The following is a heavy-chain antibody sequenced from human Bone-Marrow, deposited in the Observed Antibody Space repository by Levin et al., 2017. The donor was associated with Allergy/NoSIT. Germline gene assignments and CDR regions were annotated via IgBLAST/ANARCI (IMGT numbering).Heavy chain of an antibody. CDR1: GYTFTFYG. CDR3: ARENAGPSDLWSGYRGFDY. V-gene: IGHV1-18*01. J-gene: IGHJ4*02. D-gene: IGHD3-3*01. Sequence: GGSLRLSCRASGYTFTFYGISWVRQAPGQGLEWMGWISPYNGDTNYAQKLQGRVTMTTDTSTNIAYMELRSLRSDDTAVYYCARENAGPSDLWSGYRGFDYWGQGTLVTVSS. CDR2: ISPYNGDT.